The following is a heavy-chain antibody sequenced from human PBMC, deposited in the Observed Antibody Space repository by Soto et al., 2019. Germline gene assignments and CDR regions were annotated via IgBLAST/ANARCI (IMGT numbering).Heavy chain of an antibody. CDR2: FRSGGGT. CDR1: GDSISSYN. D-gene: IGHD3-10*01. Sequence: QVQLQESGPGLVKPSETLSLTCTVSGDSISSYNLAWIRQPPGKGLEWIGYFRSGGGTSYNPSLKSRVAXXAXTXXKQFSLRLRPVTAADTVVYYCARQGIGVLHGLVDVWGQGTTVTVSS. CDR3: ARQGIGVLHGLVDV. J-gene: IGHJ6*02. V-gene: IGHV4-59*08.